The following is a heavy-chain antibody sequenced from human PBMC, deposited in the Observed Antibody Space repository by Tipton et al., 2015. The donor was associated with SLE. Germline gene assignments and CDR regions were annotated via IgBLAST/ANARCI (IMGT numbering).Heavy chain of an antibody. Sequence: LRLSCTVSGDSMSSYYWGWIRQPPGKGLEWIGSIYYSGSTYYNPSLKSRVTISVDTSKNQFSLKLSSVTAADTAVYYCARVQAYEGFDPWGQGTLVTVSS. CDR1: GDSMSSYY. D-gene: IGHD3-16*01. J-gene: IGHJ5*02. CDR2: IYYSGST. CDR3: ARVQAYEGFDP. V-gene: IGHV4-39*07.